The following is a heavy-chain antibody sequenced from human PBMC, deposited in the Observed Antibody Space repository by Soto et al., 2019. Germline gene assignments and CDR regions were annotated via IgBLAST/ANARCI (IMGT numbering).Heavy chain of an antibody. CDR1: GGSVSSGSYY. CDR3: ARSGYYLKSFYYYYGMDV. J-gene: IGHJ6*02. CDR2: IYYSGST. V-gene: IGHV4-61*03. D-gene: IGHD3-22*01. Sequence: SETLSLTCTVSGGSVSSGSYYWSWIRQPPGKGLEWIGYIYYSGSTNYSPSFQGQVTISADKSISTAYLQWSSLKASDTAMYYCARSGYYLKSFYYYYGMDVWGQGTTVTVSS.